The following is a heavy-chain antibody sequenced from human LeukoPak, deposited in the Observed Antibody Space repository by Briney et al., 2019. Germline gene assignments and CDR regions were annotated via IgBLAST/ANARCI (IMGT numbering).Heavy chain of an antibody. D-gene: IGHD6-13*01. CDR3: ARVSSSWYQDWYFDL. CDR1: GGSFSNYY. J-gene: IGHJ2*01. Sequence: SETLSLTCTVSGGSFSNYYWNWIRQPPGKGLEWIGFIYSSGSTNYNPSLKSRVTISLDTSKNQVSLKLGSVTAADTAVYYCARVSSSWYQDWYFDLWGRGTLVTVSS. CDR2: IYSSGST. V-gene: IGHV4-59*12.